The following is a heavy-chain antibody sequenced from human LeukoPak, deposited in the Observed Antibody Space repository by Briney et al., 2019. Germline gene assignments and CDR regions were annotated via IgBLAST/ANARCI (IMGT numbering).Heavy chain of an antibody. CDR2: INPNSGGT. D-gene: IGHD6-19*01. Sequence: ASVKVSCKASGYTFTGYYMHWVRQAPGQGLEWMGWINPNSGGTNYAQKFQGRVTMTRDTSISTAYMELSRLRSDDTAVYYCASWRIAVATDAFDIWGQGTMVTVSS. CDR1: GYTFTGYY. CDR3: ASWRIAVATDAFDI. J-gene: IGHJ3*02. V-gene: IGHV1-2*02.